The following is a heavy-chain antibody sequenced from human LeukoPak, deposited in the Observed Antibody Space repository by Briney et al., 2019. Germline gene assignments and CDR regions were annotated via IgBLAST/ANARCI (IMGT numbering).Heavy chain of an antibody. J-gene: IGHJ5*02. CDR2: INPSGGST. V-gene: IGHV1-46*01. CDR3: ARAAAHTGQLVGNWFDP. Sequence: GASVKVSCKASGYTFTSYYMHWVRQAPGQWLEWMGIINPSGGSTSYAQKFQGRVTMTRDTSTSTVYMELSSLRSEDTAVYYCARAAAHTGQLVGNWFDPWGQGTLVTVSS. D-gene: IGHD6-6*01. CDR1: GYTFTSYY.